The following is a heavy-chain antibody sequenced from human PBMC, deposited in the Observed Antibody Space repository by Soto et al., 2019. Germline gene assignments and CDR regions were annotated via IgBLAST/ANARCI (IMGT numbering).Heavy chain of an antibody. J-gene: IGHJ5*02. D-gene: IGHD4-17*01. CDR1: GFTFSTHA. CDR3: AKGLGGDYGLRWFDP. Sequence: EVQLLESGGDLVQPGGSLRLSCTASGFTFSTHAMTWVRQAPGKGLEWVSAISGGGVTTYSADSVKGRFTISRDNFKNTLYLQMNSLRVEDTAVYYCAKGLGGDYGLRWFDPWGQGTLVSVSS. CDR2: ISGGGVTT. V-gene: IGHV3-23*01.